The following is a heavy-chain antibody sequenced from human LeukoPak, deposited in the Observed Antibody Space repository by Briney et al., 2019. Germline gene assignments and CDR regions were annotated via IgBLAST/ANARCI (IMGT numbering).Heavy chain of an antibody. CDR3: ARSLGLYCSSTSCYTFDY. J-gene: IGHJ4*02. D-gene: IGHD2-2*02. CDR2: IYTSGST. Sequence: SETLSLTSTVSGGSISSGSYYWSWIRPPAWKGLEWIGRIYTSGSTNYNPSLKSRVTISVDTSKNQFSLKLSSVTAAVTAVYYCARSLGLYCSSTSCYTFDYWGQGTLVTVSP. V-gene: IGHV4-61*02. CDR1: GGSISSGSYY.